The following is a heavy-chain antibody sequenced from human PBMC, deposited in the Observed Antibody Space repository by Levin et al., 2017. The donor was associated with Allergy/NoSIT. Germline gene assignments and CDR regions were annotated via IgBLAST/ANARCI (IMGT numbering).Heavy chain of an antibody. Sequence: GGSLRLSCAASGFSFSNDWMSWARQAPGKGLEWVGRIKSKTDGGTIEYAAPVKGSITISRDDSQNTLYLQMNSLKTEDTAVYYCTTYNSSWYYFDYWGQGTLVTVSS. D-gene: IGHD6-13*01. CDR2: IKSKTDGGTI. V-gene: IGHV3-15*01. CDR3: TTYNSSWYYFDY. J-gene: IGHJ4*02. CDR1: GFSFSNDW.